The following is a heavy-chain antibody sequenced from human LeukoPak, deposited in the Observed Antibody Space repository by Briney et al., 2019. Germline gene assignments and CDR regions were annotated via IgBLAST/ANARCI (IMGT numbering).Heavy chain of an antibody. V-gene: IGHV4-59*08. CDR3: ARHGHSTSWKLFDY. Sequence: ASETLSLTCTVSGGSIGRYSWSWIRQPPGKGPEWIGCISSSGSTNYNPSLKSPVTISVDTSKNQFSLKLSSVTAADTAVYYCARHGHSTSWKLFDYWGQGTLVTVSS. D-gene: IGHD6-13*01. J-gene: IGHJ4*02. CDR2: ISSSGST. CDR1: GGSIGRYS.